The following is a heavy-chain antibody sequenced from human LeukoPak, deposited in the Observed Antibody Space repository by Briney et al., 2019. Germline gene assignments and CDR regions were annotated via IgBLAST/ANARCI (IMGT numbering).Heavy chain of an antibody. J-gene: IGHJ4*02. Sequence: GGSLRLSCAASGFTFSSYAMHWVRQAPGKGLGWVAVISYDGSNKYYADSVKGRFTISRDNSKNTLYLQMNSLRAEDTAVYYCARGGSTTGTTLDDYWGQGTLVTVSS. V-gene: IGHV3-30*01. D-gene: IGHD1-1*01. CDR3: ARGGSTTGTTLDDY. CDR1: GFTFSSYA. CDR2: ISYDGSNK.